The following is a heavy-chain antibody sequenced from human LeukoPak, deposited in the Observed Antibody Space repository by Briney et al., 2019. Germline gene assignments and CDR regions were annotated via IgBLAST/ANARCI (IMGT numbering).Heavy chain of an antibody. CDR3: ARRAGAYSHPYDY. CDR1: GFTVSSNS. V-gene: IGHV3-53*01. CDR2: IYSSVT. D-gene: IGHD4/OR15-4a*01. J-gene: IGHJ4*02. Sequence: PGGSLRLSCTVSGFTVSSNSMSWVGQAPGKGLEWVSFIYSSVTHYSDSVKGRFTISRDNSKNTLFLQMNSLRAEDTAVNYCARRAGAYSHPYDYWGQGTLVTVSS.